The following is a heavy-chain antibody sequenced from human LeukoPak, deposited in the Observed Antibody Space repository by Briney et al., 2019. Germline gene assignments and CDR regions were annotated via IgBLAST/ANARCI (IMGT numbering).Heavy chain of an antibody. Sequence: ESGPTLVKPTQTLTVTCTCSGFSVSSSGVGVGWIRQPPGKALEWLALIYWNDDKRYSPSLKSRLTITKDTSKNQVVLTMTNMDPVDTATYYCAHSRSQCSGGSCYFDWFDPWGQGTLVTVSS. CDR1: GFSVSSSGVG. D-gene: IGHD2-15*01. J-gene: IGHJ5*02. CDR2: IYWNDDK. CDR3: AHSRSQCSGGSCYFDWFDP. V-gene: IGHV2-5*01.